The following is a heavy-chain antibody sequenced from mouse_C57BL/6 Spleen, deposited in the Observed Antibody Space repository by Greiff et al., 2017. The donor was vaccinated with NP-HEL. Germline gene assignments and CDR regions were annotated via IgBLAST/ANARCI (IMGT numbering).Heavy chain of an antibody. CDR2: FHPYNDDT. J-gene: IGHJ4*01. D-gene: IGHD1-1*01. CDR1: GYTFTTYP. CDR3: ARGIYYYGSSYDYAMDY. V-gene: IGHV1-47*01. Sequence: VQRVESGAELVKPGASVKMSCKASGYTFTTYPIEWMKQNHGKSLEWIGNFHPYNDDTKYNEKFKGKATLTVEKSSSTVYLELSRLTSDDSAVYYCARGIYYYGSSYDYAMDYWGQGTSVTVSS.